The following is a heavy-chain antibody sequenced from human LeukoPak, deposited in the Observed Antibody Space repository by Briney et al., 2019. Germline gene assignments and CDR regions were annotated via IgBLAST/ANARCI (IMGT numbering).Heavy chain of an antibody. CDR2: ISYDGSNK. V-gene: IGHV3-30*18. J-gene: IGHJ6*02. CDR3: AKDLHPYYHYYGMDV. CDR1: GFTFSSYG. Sequence: PGRSLRLSCAASGFTFSSYGMHWVRQAPGKGLEWVAVISYDGSNKYYADSVKGRFTISRDNSKNTLYLQMNSLRAEDTAVYYCAKDLHPYYHYYGMDVWGQGTTVTVSS.